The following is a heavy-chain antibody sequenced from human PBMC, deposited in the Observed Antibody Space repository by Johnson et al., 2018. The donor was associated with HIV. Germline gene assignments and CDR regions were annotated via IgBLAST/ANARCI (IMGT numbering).Heavy chain of an antibody. CDR2: ISYDGTNK. Sequence: QEQLVESGGGLVKPGGSLRLSCAASGFTFSDYYMSWIRQAPGKGLEWVAIISYDGTNKYYADSMKGRFTISRDNSKSTLYLEMNSLRAEDTAVYHCAKDRRVVGAYDAVDILGQGTMVTVSS. D-gene: IGHD1-26*01. CDR3: AKDRRVVGAYDAVDI. CDR1: GFTFSDYY. J-gene: IGHJ3*02. V-gene: IGHV3-30*18.